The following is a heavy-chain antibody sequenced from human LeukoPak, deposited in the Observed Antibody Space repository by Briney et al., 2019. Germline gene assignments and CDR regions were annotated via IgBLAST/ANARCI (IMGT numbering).Heavy chain of an antibody. CDR1: GYTFTSYG. Sequence: ASVKVSCKASGYTFTSYGISWVRQAPGQGLEWMGWLSAYNGNTNYAQKLQGRVTMTTDTSTSTAYMELRSLRSDDTAVYYCARDNSAGGYDAPGYFDYWGQGTLVTVSS. CDR3: ARDNSAGGYDAPGYFDY. CDR2: LSAYNGNT. J-gene: IGHJ4*02. V-gene: IGHV1-18*04. D-gene: IGHD5-12*01.